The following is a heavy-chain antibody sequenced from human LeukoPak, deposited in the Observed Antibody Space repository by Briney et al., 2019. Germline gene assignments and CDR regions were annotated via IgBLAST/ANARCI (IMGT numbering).Heavy chain of an antibody. D-gene: IGHD3-22*01. CDR3: ARGPPYYYDSSGYDCYYYYGMDV. CDR2: IYTSGST. Sequence: PSETLSLTCTVSGGSISSYYWSWIRQPAGKGLEWIGRIYTSGSTNYNPSLKSRVTMSVDTSKNQFSLKLSSVTAADTAVYYCARGPPYYYDSSGYDCYYYYGMDVWGQGTTVTVSS. J-gene: IGHJ6*02. CDR1: GGSISSYY. V-gene: IGHV4-4*07.